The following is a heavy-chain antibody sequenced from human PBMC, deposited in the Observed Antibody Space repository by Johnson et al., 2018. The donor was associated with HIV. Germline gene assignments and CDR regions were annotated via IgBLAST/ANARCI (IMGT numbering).Heavy chain of an antibody. J-gene: IGHJ3*02. CDR1: GFIFSDYY. Sequence: QVQLMESGGGLVKPGGSLRLSCAASGFIFSDYYMSWIRQAPGKGLEWLSYISNSGTTIYNAESVKGRFTISRDNAKNSLYLQMNSLRAEDTAVYYCARQTLRAFDIWGQGTMVTVSS. CDR2: ISNSGTTI. CDR3: ARQTLRAFDI. V-gene: IGHV3-11*04.